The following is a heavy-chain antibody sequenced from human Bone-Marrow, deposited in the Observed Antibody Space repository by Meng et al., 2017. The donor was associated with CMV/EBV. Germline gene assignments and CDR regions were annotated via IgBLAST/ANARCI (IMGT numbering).Heavy chain of an antibody. CDR1: GYNFRSYW. J-gene: IGHJ3*02. V-gene: IGHV5-51*01. D-gene: IGHD3-10*01. Sequence: GGSLRLSCKGSGYNFRSYWIAWVRQMPGKGLEWMGIIYSVDSDTRYSPSFQGQVTISADKSISTAYLQWSSLKASDAAMYYCATSGGDAFDIWGQGTMVTVSS. CDR3: ATSGGDAFDI. CDR2: IYSVDSDT.